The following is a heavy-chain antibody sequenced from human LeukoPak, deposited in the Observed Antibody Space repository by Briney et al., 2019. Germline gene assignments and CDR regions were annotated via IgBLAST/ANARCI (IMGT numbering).Heavy chain of an antibody. V-gene: IGHV4-39*01. CDR3: ARLRAYDKGGYGLFDY. D-gene: IGHD3-22*01. J-gene: IGHJ4*02. Sequence: SETLSLTCIVSGDSISSSNYYWGWIRQPPGKGLEWIGTISYGGSTYYNPSLKSRVTISVDTSKNQFSLQLRTVTATDTTVCYCARLRAYDKGGYGLFDYWGQGTLVTVSS. CDR1: GDSISSSNYY. CDR2: ISYGGST.